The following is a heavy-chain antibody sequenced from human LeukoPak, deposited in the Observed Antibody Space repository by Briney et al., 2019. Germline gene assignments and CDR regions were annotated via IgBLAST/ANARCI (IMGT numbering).Heavy chain of an antibody. V-gene: IGHV1-69*13. J-gene: IGHJ4*02. CDR2: IIPIFGTA. Sequence: SVKVSCKASGGTFSSYAISWVRQAPGQGLEWMGGIIPIFGTANYAQKFQGRVTITADESTSTAYMELSSLRSEDTAVYYCARGLRIFGVVTGFDYWGQGTLVTVSS. CDR3: ARGLRIFGVVTGFDY. CDR1: GGTFSSYA. D-gene: IGHD3-3*01.